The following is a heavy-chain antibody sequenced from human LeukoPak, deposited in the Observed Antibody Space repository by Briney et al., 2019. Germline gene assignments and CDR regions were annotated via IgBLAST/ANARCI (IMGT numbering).Heavy chain of an antibody. CDR2: ISGSGGST. D-gene: IGHD6-19*01. V-gene: IGHV3-23*01. CDR3: AKGAPGIAVAGNHNWFDP. CDR1: GFTFSSYG. Sequence: GGSLRLSCAASGFTFSSYGMSWVRQARGKGLEWVSAISGSGGSTYYADCVKGRFTISRDNSKNTLYLQMNSLRAEDTAVYYCAKGAPGIAVAGNHNWFDPWGQGTLVTVSS. J-gene: IGHJ5*02.